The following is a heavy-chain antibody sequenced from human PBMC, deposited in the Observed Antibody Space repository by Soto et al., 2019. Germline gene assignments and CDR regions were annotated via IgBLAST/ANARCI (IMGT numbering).Heavy chain of an antibody. Sequence: GGSLRLSCTTSGFTFSDYYMTWVRQAPGKGLEWISYMSGSGDAIYYADSVKGRFTISRDNAKNSLHLEMNSLRVEDTAMYYCVRGNFYYGMDVWGQGTTVTVS. CDR2: MSGSGDAI. V-gene: IGHV3-11*01. CDR3: VRGNFYYGMDV. J-gene: IGHJ6*02. CDR1: GFTFSDYY.